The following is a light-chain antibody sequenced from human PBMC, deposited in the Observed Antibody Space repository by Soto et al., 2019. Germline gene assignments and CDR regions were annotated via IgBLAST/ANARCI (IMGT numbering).Light chain of an antibody. J-gene: IGKJ5*01. CDR3: QQYGTSEII. CDR2: DTS. CDR1: QTLSNSF. V-gene: IGKV3-20*01. Sequence: EIVLTQSPGTLSLSPGERPTLSCRASQTLSNSFIAWYQQKPGQAHRXXIYDTSSRATGVPDRYSASGSGTDLTITISRLEPEDFEVFVCQQYGTSEIIFGQGTRLEIK.